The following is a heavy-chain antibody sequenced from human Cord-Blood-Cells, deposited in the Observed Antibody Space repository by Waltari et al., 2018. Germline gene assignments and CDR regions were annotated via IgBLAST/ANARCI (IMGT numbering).Heavy chain of an antibody. CDR1: GYSFTSSW. CDR3: ARRLAEPWAGGGTDAFDI. V-gene: IGHV5-51*03. D-gene: IGHD1-1*01. CDR2: IYPGDSDT. Sequence: EVQLVQSGAEVTKPGESLKISCKGSGYSFTSSWIGWVRQMPGKGLECMGIIYPGDSDTRYSPSFQGQVTISADKSISTAYRQWSSLKASDTAMYYCARRLAEPWAGGGTDAFDIWGQGTMVTVSS. J-gene: IGHJ3*02.